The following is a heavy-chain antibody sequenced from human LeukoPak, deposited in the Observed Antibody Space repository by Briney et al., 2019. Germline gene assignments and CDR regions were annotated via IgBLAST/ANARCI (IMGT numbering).Heavy chain of an antibody. CDR1: GGSISSSSYY. CDR3: ARHRRPGYSSSWYYSGNWFDP. CDR2: IYYSGST. J-gene: IGHJ5*02. D-gene: IGHD6-13*01. V-gene: IGHV4-39*01. Sequence: SETLSLTCTVSGGSISSSSYYWGWIRQPPGKGLEWIGSIYYSGSTYYNPSLKSRVTISVDTSKNQFSLKLSSVTAADTAVYYCARHRRPGYSSSWYYSGNWFDPWGQGTLVTVSS.